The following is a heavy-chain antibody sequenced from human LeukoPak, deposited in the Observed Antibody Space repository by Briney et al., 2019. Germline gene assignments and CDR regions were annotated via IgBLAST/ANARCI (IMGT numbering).Heavy chain of an antibody. D-gene: IGHD3/OR15-3a*01. J-gene: IGHJ5*02. CDR2: VYYSGST. Sequence: SETLSLTCTVSGGSISSGTYYWGWIRQPPGKGLQWIGSVYYSGSTYYNPSLQSRVTISVDTSKDHFSLKLSSVTAADTAVYYCAREKLDSAFDPWGQGTLVTVSS. CDR3: AREKLDSAFDP. CDR1: GGSISSGTYY. V-gene: IGHV4-39*07.